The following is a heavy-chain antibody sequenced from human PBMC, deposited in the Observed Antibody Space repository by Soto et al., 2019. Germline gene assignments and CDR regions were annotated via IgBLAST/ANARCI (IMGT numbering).Heavy chain of an antibody. Sequence: SVKVSCKASGGTFSSYAISWVRQAPGQGLEWMGGIIPIFGTANYAQKFQGRVTITADKSTSTAYMELSSLRSGDTAVYYCARGRRDIVVVVAAPIPNYYYYGMDVWGQGTTVTVSS. D-gene: IGHD2-15*01. J-gene: IGHJ6*02. V-gene: IGHV1-69*06. CDR2: IIPIFGTA. CDR3: ARGRRDIVVVVAAPIPNYYYYGMDV. CDR1: GGTFSSYA.